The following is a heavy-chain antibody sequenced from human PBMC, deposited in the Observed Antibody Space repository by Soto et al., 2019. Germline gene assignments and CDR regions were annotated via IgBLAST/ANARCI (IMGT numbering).Heavy chain of an antibody. V-gene: IGHV3-30*03. CDR2: ISYDGSNK. D-gene: IGHD1-26*01. Sequence: GGSLRLSCAASGFTLSSYGMHWVRQAPGKGLEWVAVISYDGSNKYYADSVKGRFTISRDNSKNTLYLQMNSLRAGDKDVYYCKAGATGDDYWGQGTLVTVSS. CDR3: KAGATGDDY. J-gene: IGHJ4*02. CDR1: GFTLSSYG.